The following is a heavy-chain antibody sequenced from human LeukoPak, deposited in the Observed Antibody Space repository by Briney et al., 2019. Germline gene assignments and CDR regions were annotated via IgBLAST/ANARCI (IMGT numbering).Heavy chain of an antibody. J-gene: IGHJ4*02. CDR2: ISGGSGSST. Sequence: GGSLRLSCAASGFSFNSYAMSWVRQAPGKGLEWVSVISGGSGSSTYYADSVKGRFTISRDNSKNTLYLQMNSLRAEDTAVYYCAKDWGYSGYDLFYFDYWGQGTLVTVSS. V-gene: IGHV3-23*01. CDR1: GFSFNSYA. D-gene: IGHD5-12*01. CDR3: AKDWGYSGYDLFYFDY.